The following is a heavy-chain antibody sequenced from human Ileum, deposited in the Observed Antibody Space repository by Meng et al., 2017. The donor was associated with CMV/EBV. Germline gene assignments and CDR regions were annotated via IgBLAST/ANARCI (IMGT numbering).Heavy chain of an antibody. CDR2: VYYSGTT. Sequence: QLHLQESGPGLVKPSETLSLTSTASGGSTTSRTYSWGWIRQPPGKGLEWIGSVYYSGTTYYNPSLKSRVNMSIDTSKNRFSLKLSSATAADTAVYYCARNVGFYSSQIAYWGQGALVTVSS. V-gene: IGHV4-39*07. J-gene: IGHJ4*02. CDR3: ARNVGFYSSQIAY. D-gene: IGHD3-3*01. CDR1: GGSTTSRTYS.